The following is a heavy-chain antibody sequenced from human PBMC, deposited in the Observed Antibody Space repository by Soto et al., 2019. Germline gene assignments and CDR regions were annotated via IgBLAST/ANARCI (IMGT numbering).Heavy chain of an antibody. CDR3: ARDGPHFDVDV. CDR1: GSTFSSSG. CDR2: HSNDGITK. V-gene: IGHV3-30*03. Sequence: HLVESGGGVVQPGRSLRLSCAASGSTFSSSGWHWVRQAPGKGLEWVAFHSNDGITKNYADSVKGRFTISRDNSKNTVFLQIDRLRGDDTAVYYFARDGPHFDVDVWGQGTTVTVSS. J-gene: IGHJ6*02. D-gene: IGHD3-9*01.